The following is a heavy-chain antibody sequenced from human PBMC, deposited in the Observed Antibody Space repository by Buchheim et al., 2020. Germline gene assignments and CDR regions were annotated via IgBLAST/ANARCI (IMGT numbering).Heavy chain of an antibody. J-gene: IGHJ4*02. Sequence: EVQLVESGGGLVQPGGSLRLSCAASGFTFSSYSMNWVRQAPGKGLEWVSYISSSSSTIYYADSVKGRFTISSDKAKRPLYMQMNSLRAEDTAVYYCARDKNYYGSGSYSYWGQGTL. CDR2: ISSSSSTI. D-gene: IGHD3-10*01. CDR1: GFTFSSYS. CDR3: ARDKNYYGSGSYSY. V-gene: IGHV3-48*01.